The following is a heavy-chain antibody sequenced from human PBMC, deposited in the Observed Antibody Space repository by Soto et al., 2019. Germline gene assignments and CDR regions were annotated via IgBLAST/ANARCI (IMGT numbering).Heavy chain of an antibody. CDR1: GFTFSGSA. Sequence: EVQLVESGGGLVQPGGSLKLSCAASGFTFSGSAMHWVRQASGKGLEWVGRIRSKANSYATAYAASVKGRLTISRDDSKSTAYLQMNSLKTEDTAVYYCIPSSVGATRDLDYWGQGTLVTVSS. CDR3: IPSSVGATRDLDY. J-gene: IGHJ4*02. D-gene: IGHD1-26*01. CDR2: IRSKANSYAT. V-gene: IGHV3-73*01.